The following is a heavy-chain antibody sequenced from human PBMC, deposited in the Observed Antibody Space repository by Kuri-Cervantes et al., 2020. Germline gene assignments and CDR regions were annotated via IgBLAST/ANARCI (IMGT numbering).Heavy chain of an antibody. V-gene: IGHV3-48*04. CDR2: IYTDSSTL. Sequence: GESLKISCAASGFAPSSYSMNWVRQAPGKGLEWISYIYTDSSTLYYVDSVKGRFTISRDNARNSLYLQVNSLRAEDTAVYYCARDWESGSLYNHFDYWGQGALVTVSS. CDR3: ARDWESGSLYNHFDY. J-gene: IGHJ4*02. D-gene: IGHD3-10*01. CDR1: GFAPSSYS.